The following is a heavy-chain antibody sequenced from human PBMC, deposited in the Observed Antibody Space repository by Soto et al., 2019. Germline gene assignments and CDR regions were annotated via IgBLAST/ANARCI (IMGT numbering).Heavy chain of an antibody. V-gene: IGHV4-30-2*01. Sequence: QLQLQESGSGLVKPSQTLSLTCAVSGGSISGTTYSWSWIRQPPGKGLEWIGYIYDSGNTYYNPSVKSQIAISVDRSKNQVALKLSSVTAADTAVYYCARGQGAAAGHSNFDYCVQGALVTVSS. CDR1: GGSISGTTYS. D-gene: IGHD6-13*01. CDR3: ARGQGAAAGHSNFDY. J-gene: IGHJ4*02. CDR2: IYDSGNT.